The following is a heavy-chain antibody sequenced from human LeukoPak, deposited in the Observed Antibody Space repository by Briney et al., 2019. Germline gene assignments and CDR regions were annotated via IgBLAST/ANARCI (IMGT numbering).Heavy chain of an antibody. CDR1: GGSLTSFY. CDR2: IYYNGDT. CDR3: ARRNAFDI. V-gene: IGHV4-59*01. Sequence: SETLSLTCTVSGGSLTSFYWNWIRQSPGKGLEWIGSIYYNGDTNYNPSLKSRVSISIDTSKTHFSLKLSSVTPADTAVYYCARRNAFDIWSQGTMVTVSS. J-gene: IGHJ3*02.